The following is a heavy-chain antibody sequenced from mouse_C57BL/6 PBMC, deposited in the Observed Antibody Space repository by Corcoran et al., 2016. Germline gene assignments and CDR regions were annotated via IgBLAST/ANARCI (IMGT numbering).Heavy chain of an antibody. V-gene: IGHV3-6*01. J-gene: IGHJ1*03. CDR1: GYSITSGYY. D-gene: IGHD2-3*01. CDR3: ARGDGYSYWYFDV. Sequence: DVQLQESGPGLVKPSQSLSLTCSVTGYSITSGYYWNWIRQFPGNKLEWMGYISYDGSNNYNPSLKNRISITRDTSKNQFFLKLNSVTTEDTATYYCARGDGYSYWYFDVWGTGTTVTVSS. CDR2: ISYDGSN.